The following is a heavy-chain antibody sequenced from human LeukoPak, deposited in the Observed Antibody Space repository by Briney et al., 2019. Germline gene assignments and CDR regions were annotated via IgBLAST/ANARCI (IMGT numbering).Heavy chain of an antibody. CDR3: ARDGASSGWYYFDY. D-gene: IGHD6-19*01. J-gene: IGHJ4*02. V-gene: IGHV3-23*01. Sequence: GGTLRLSCAASGFTFSSYGMSWVRQAPGKGLEWVSAISASGGTTYYADSVKGRFTISRDNSKNTLYLQMNSLRAEDTAVYYCARDGASSGWYYFDYWGQGTLVTVSS. CDR2: ISASGGTT. CDR1: GFTFSSYG.